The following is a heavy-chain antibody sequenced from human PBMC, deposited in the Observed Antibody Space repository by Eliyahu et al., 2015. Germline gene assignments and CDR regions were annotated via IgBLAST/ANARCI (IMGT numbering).Heavy chain of an antibody. CDR2: TDPSTGAT. J-gene: IGHJ5*01. CDR1: GHTLITNY. D-gene: IGHD4-11*01. CDR3: MLSSDYTSTWDPVFDS. V-gene: IGHV1-46*01. Sequence: HVQLVQSGTEVREPGASVKVSCKASGHTLITNYVHWVRQAPGQGPEWMGSTDPSTGATFYSQKFQDRLTLSRDTSTYTVYMDLISLRSEDSAVYHCMLSSDYTSTWDPVFDSWGQGTLVTVSS.